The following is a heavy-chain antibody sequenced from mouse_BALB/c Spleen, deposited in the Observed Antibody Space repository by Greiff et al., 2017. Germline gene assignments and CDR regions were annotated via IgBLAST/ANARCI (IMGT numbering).Heavy chain of an antibody. CDR2: IWAGGST. CDR1: GFSLTSYG. J-gene: IGHJ3*01. Sequence: QVQLKESGPGLVAPSQSLSITCTVSGFSLTSYGVHWVRQPPGTGLEWLGVIWAGGSTNYNSALMSRLSISKDNSKSQVFLKMNSLQTDDTAMYYCAREDYYGSKGDWLAYGGQGTLVTVSA. V-gene: IGHV2-9*02. CDR3: AREDYYGSKGDWLAY. D-gene: IGHD1-1*01.